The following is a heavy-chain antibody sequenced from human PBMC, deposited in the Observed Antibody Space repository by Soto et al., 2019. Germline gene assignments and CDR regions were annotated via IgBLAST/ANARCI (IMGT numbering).Heavy chain of an antibody. CDR2: IIPIFGTA. D-gene: IGHD2-2*01. Sequence: SVKVSCKASGGTFSSYAISWVRQAPGQGLEWMGGIIPIFGTANYAQKFHGRVTITADESTSTAYMELSSLRSEDTAVYYCARGSIPLGYCSSTSCLQKYSYYGLDVWGQGTTVTVSS. J-gene: IGHJ6*02. V-gene: IGHV1-69*13. CDR1: GGTFSSYA. CDR3: ARGSIPLGYCSSTSCLQKYSYYGLDV.